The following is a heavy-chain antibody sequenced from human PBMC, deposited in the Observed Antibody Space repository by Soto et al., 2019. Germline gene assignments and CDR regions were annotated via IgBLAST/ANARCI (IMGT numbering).Heavy chain of an antibody. Sequence: QVQLQESGPGLVKPSETLSLTCTVSGGSISRYFLTWIRQPPGKGLEWIGHIYHSGHTNYNPSLKSRVTISVDTSKNQCSLRVTSVTAADTAVYYCANGGWNSGGVYYFDAWGQGTLVTVSS. J-gene: IGHJ4*02. CDR1: GGSISRYF. V-gene: IGHV4-59*01. CDR3: ANGGWNSGGVYYFDA. CDR2: IYHSGHT. D-gene: IGHD1-7*01.